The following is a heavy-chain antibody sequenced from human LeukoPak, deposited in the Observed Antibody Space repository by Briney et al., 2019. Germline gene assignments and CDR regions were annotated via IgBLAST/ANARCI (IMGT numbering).Heavy chain of an antibody. D-gene: IGHD5-24*01. J-gene: IGHJ3*02. CDR1: GYSISSGYY. CDR2: IYHSGST. Sequence: SETLPLTCAVSGYSISSGYYWGWIRQPPGKGLEWIGSIYHSGSTYYNPSLKSRVTISVDTSKNQFSLKLSSVTAADTAVYYCATPSRDGYNKDAFDIWGQGTMVTVSS. V-gene: IGHV4-38-2*01. CDR3: ATPSRDGYNKDAFDI.